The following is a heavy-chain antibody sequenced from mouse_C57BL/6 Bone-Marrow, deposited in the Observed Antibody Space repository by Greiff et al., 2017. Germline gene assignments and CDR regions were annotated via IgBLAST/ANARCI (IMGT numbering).Heavy chain of an antibody. CDR3: ARSLSYGSSYNY. CDR1: GYTFTSYW. Sequence: QVQLQQPGAELVMPGASVKLSCKASGYTFTSYWMHWVKQRPGQGLEWIGEIDPSDSYTNYNQQFKGKSTLTVDKSASTASMQLSSLTSEDSAVYYCARSLSYGSSYNYWGQGTTLTVSS. V-gene: IGHV1-69*01. J-gene: IGHJ2*01. D-gene: IGHD1-1*01. CDR2: IDPSDSYT.